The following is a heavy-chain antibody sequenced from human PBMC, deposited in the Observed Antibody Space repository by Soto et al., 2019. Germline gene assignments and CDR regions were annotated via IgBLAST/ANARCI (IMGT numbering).Heavy chain of an antibody. V-gene: IGHV1-69*02. CDR2: IIPILGIA. J-gene: IGHJ4*02. D-gene: IGHD6-13*01. Sequence: GASVKVSGKASGGTCRSYTISWVRQAPGQGLEWMGRIIPILGIANYAQKFQGRVTITADKSTSTAYMELSSLRSEDTAVYYCARGHSPGIADDWGQGTLVTVSS. CDR1: GGTCRSYT. CDR3: ARGHSPGIADD.